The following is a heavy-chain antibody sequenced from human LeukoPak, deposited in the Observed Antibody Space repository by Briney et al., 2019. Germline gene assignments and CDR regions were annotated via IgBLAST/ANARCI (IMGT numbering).Heavy chain of an antibody. D-gene: IGHD6-13*01. V-gene: IGHV3-21*01. Sequence: GGSLRLSCAASGFTFSSYSMNWVRQAPGKGLEWVSSISSSSSYIYYADSVKGRFTISRDNAKNSLYLQMNSLRAEDTAVYYCARESYSSSWYTTAFDIWGQGTMVTVSS. CDR2: ISSSSSYI. J-gene: IGHJ3*02. CDR1: GFTFSSYS. CDR3: ARESYSSSWYTTAFDI.